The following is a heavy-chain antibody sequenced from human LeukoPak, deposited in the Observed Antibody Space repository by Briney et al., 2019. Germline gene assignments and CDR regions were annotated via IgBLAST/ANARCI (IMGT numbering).Heavy chain of an antibody. CDR2: INPNSGGT. D-gene: IGHD3-10*01. CDR1: GYTFTGYY. Sequence: GASVKVSCKASGYTFTGYYMHWVRQAPGQGLEWMGWINPNSGGTNYAQKFQGRVTMTRDTSISTAYMELSRLRSDDTAVYYCARDGRYYGSGSYYNRWFDPWGQGTLVTASS. CDR3: ARDGRYYGSGSYYNRWFDP. J-gene: IGHJ5*02. V-gene: IGHV1-2*02.